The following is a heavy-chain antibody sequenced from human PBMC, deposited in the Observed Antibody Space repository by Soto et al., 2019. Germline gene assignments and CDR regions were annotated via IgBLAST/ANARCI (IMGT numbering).Heavy chain of an antibody. CDR3: ARVIGGGDCYPSHNWFDP. V-gene: IGHV3-23*01. J-gene: IGHJ5*02. Sequence: PGGSLRLSCAASGFTFSNYAMSWVRQAPGKGLEWVSGISASGGRAYYADSVKGRSTISRDDSTSTLYLQMTSLRVEDTAVYYCARVIGGGDCYPSHNWFDPWGQGTLVTVSS. D-gene: IGHD2-21*02. CDR1: GFTFSNYA. CDR2: ISASGGRA.